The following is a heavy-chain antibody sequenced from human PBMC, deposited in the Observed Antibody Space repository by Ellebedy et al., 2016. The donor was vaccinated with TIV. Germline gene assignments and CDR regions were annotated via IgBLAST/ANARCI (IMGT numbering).Heavy chain of an antibody. J-gene: IGHJ3*02. V-gene: IGHV5-51*01. CDR1: GYSFTSYW. CDR2: IYPGDSDI. D-gene: IGHD1-26*01. CDR3: ARSYSVSYFAFDI. Sequence: GESLKISXKGSGYSFTSYWIGWVRQMPGKGLEWMGIIYPGDSDIRYRPSFQGQVTISADKSISTAYLQWSSLKASDTAMYYCARSYSVSYFAFDIWGQGTMVTVSS.